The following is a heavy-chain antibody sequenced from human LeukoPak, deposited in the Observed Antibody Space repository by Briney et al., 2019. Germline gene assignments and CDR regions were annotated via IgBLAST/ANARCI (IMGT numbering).Heavy chain of an antibody. CDR1: GFTFTSYG. CDR3: AKGDYYDSSGHLDY. V-gene: IGHV3-33*06. J-gene: IGHJ4*02. D-gene: IGHD3-22*01. Sequence: GRSLRLSCAASGFTFTSYGMHWVRQAPGKGLEWVAVIWYDGSNKYYADSVKGRFTISRDNSKNTLYLQMNRLRAEDTAVYYCAKGDYYDSSGHLDYWGQGTLVTVSS. CDR2: IWYDGSNK.